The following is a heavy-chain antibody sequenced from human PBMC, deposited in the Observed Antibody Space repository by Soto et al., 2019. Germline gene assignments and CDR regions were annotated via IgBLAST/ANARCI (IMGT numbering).Heavy chain of an antibody. V-gene: IGHV4-30-4*01. D-gene: IGHD2-15*01. Sequence: SDAESRTGARSGCSINSDYCYWCRIRPHPGKGLEWIGYISNSGSTYYSPSLKMRLTISIDTSKNQFSLKLNSVTAADTAVYYCDSEWSHCSDGSCYLPFFDFWCHGALVTVSS. CDR3: DSEWSHCSDGSCYLPFFDF. J-gene: IGHJ4*01. CDR2: ISNSGST. CDR1: GCSINSDYCY.